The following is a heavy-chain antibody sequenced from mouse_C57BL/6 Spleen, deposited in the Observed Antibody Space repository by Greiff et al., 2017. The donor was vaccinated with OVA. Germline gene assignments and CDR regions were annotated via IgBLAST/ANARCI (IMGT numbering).Heavy chain of an antibody. D-gene: IGHD1-1*01. Sequence: VQLQQSGAELVKPGASVKMSCKASGYTFTSYWITWVKQRPGQGLEWIGDIYPGSGSTNYNEKFKSKATLTVDTSSSTAYMQLSSLTSEDSAVYYCAREGFITTVVDYFDYWGQGTTLTVSS. CDR1: GYTFTSYW. CDR3: AREGFITTVVDYFDY. CDR2: IYPGSGST. J-gene: IGHJ2*01. V-gene: IGHV1-55*01.